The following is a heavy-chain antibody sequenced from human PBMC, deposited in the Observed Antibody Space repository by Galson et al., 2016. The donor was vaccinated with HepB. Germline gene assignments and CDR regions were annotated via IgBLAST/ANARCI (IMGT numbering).Heavy chain of an antibody. V-gene: IGHV5-51*01. CDR3: TRHECRGSDCFSAYDF. CDR2: VYPGSSEI. Sequence: QSGAEVKKPGESLKISCKGSGYRFANHWIGWVRQMPGKGLESMGIVYPGSSEIRYSPSFQGQVTISADKSITTVCLQWNSLKASDSAIYYCTRHECRGSDCFSAYDFWGQGTVVTVSS. CDR1: GYRFANHW. J-gene: IGHJ3*01. D-gene: IGHD2-21*02.